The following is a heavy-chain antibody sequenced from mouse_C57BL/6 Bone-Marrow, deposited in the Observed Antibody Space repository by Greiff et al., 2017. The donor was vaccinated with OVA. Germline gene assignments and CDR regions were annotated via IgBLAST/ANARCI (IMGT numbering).Heavy chain of an antibody. CDR3: ARRLDYFDY. CDR1: GYTFTSYW. V-gene: IGHV1-55*01. CDR2: IYPGSGST. D-gene: IGHD4-1*01. J-gene: IGHJ2*01. Sequence: QVQLQQPGAELVKPGASVKMSCKASGYTFTSYWITWVKQRPGQGLEWIGDIYPGSGSTNYNEKFKSKATLTLDTSSSTAYMQLSSLTSEDAAVYYCARRLDYFDYWGKGTTLTVSS.